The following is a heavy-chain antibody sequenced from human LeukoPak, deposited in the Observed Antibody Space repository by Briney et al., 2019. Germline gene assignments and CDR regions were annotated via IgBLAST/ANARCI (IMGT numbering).Heavy chain of an antibody. J-gene: IGHJ4*02. V-gene: IGHV3-30-3*01. CDR1: GFTFSSYA. CDR2: ISYDGSNK. D-gene: IGHD1-26*01. Sequence: PGGSLRLSCAASGFTFSSYAMHWVRQAPGKGLEWVAVISYDGSNKYYADSVKGRFTISRDNSKNTLYLQMNSLRAEDTAVYYCARAYSGSYSGPFDYWGQGTLVTVSS. CDR3: ARAYSGSYSGPFDY.